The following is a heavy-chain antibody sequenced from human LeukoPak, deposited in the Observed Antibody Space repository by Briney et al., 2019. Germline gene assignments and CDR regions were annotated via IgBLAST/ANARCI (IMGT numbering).Heavy chain of an antibody. CDR2: ISDSGDYT. CDR3: AKDTSIGKYCTSGVCSPFDY. CDR1: VFTFSSYA. J-gene: IGHJ4*02. V-gene: IGHV3-23*01. Sequence: GGSLRLSCAGSVFTFSSYAMSWVRQAPGKGLEWVSAISDSGDYTYYADSVKGRFTIPRDNSKNTLYLHVNSLRAEDTAVYYCAKDTSIGKYCTSGVCSPFDYWGQGTLVTVSS. D-gene: IGHD2-8*01.